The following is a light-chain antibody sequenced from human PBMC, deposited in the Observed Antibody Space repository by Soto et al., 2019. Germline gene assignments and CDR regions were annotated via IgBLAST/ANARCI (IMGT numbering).Light chain of an antibody. V-gene: IGLV2-14*01. CDR1: SSDVGGYNY. Sequence: QSVLTQPASVSGSPGQSITISCTGTSSDVGGYNYVSWYQQHPGKAPKLMIYEVSNRPSGVSNRFSGSKSGNTASLTISELQVEDEAEYYCSSYTSSSTLYVFGTGTKVTVL. J-gene: IGLJ1*01. CDR3: SSYTSSSTLYV. CDR2: EVS.